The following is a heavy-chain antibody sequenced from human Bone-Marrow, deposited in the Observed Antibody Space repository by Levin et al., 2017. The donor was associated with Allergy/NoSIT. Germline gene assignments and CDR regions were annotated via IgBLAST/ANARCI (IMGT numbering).Heavy chain of an antibody. Sequence: GASVKVSCKASGYTFTGYYINWVRQAPGQGLEWMGWMNPDTGGTRFARKFQDRVTLTRDTSITTAYMDLSRLTFDDTAVYYCAKVSCGGNCNLQYFDYWGQGTVVTVSS. CDR1: GYTFTGYY. D-gene: IGHD2-21*01. CDR3: AKVSCGGNCNLQYFDY. V-gene: IGHV1-2*02. J-gene: IGHJ4*02. CDR2: MNPDTGGT.